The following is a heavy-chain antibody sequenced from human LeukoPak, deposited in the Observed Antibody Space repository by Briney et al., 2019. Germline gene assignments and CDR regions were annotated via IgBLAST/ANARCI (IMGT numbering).Heavy chain of an antibody. CDR3: ARLQGPFDY. J-gene: IGHJ4*02. CDR1: GGSISSSSYY. CDR2: IYYSGIT. Sequence: SETLSLTCTVSGGSISSSSYYWGWIRQPPGKGLEWIGSIYYSGITFHNPSLKSRVTISVDTSKNQFSLKLSSVTAADTAVYYCARLQGPFDYWGQGTLVTVSS. V-gene: IGHV4-39*07.